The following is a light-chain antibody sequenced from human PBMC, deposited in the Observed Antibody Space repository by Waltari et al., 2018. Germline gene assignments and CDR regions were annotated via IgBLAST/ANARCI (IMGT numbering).Light chain of an antibody. CDR2: KSS. V-gene: IGKV1-5*03. CDR1: QSISSW. CDR3: QQYSDDPMT. J-gene: IGKJ5*01. Sequence: DIQMTQSPSALSASVGDRVTITCRASQSISSWLAWYQQKPGEVPKLLIQKSSHLQSGVPSRFRGSGSGTEMTLTISSLQSDDFAIYYCQQYSDDPMTFGQGTRLENK.